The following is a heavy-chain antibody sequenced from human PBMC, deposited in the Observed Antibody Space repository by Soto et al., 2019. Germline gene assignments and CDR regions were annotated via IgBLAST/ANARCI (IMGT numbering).Heavy chain of an antibody. J-gene: IGHJ4*02. CDR2: INAGNGNT. Sequence: VASVKVSCKASGYTFTSYAMHWVRQAPGQRLEWMGWINAGNGNTKYSQKFQGRVTITRDTSASTAYMELSSLRSEDTAVYYCARTRYCSGGSCRNFDYWGQGTLVTVSS. D-gene: IGHD2-15*01. CDR3: ARTRYCSGGSCRNFDY. CDR1: GYTFTSYA. V-gene: IGHV1-3*01.